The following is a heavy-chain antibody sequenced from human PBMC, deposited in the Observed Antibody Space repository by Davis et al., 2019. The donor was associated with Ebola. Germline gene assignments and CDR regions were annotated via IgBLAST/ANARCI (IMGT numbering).Heavy chain of an antibody. CDR2: IWSHGNDY. V-gene: IGHV3-33*08. Sequence: GGSLRLSCAASGFIFSSYAMHWVRQAPGKGLEWVAGIWSHGNDYVYGDSVRGRFTISRDNSKNTLYLQMNSLRVQDTAVYYCARDPDTSGYYSWFDPWGQGTLVTVSS. CDR3: ARDPDTSGYYSWFDP. CDR1: GFIFSSYA. D-gene: IGHD2/OR15-2a*01. J-gene: IGHJ5*02.